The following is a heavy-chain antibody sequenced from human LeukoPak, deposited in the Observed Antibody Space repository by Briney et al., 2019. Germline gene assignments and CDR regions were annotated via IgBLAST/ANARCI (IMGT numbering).Heavy chain of an antibody. D-gene: IGHD2-15*01. CDR3: ARSYCTGSTCPRRWFHP. J-gene: IGHJ5*02. CDR2: IHYSGST. CDR1: GGSISSYY. Sequence: PSETLSLTCTVSGGSISSYYWGWIRQPPGKGLEWIGNIHYSGSTYYNPSLETRVTMSADTSNNQVSLRLSSVTAADTAVYFCARSYCTGSTCPRRWFHPWGQGTLVTVSS. V-gene: IGHV4-59*04.